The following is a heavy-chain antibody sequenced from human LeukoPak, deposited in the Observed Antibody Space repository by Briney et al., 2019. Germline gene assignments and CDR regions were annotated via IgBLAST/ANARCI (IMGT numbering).Heavy chain of an antibody. J-gene: IGHJ3*01. CDR1: GFTFDDYA. CDR2: INWNSGPI. Sequence: PGRSLRLSCAASGFTFDDYAMHWVRQAPGKGLEWVSGINWNSGPIGYADSVKGRFTISRDNAQRLVYLQMNSLRAEDTAVYYCTNFKPPAPDALDVWGQGTLITVSS. CDR3: TNFKPPAPDALDV. V-gene: IGHV3-9*01.